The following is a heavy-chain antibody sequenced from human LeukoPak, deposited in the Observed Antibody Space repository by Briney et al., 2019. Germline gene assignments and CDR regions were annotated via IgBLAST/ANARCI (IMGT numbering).Heavy chain of an antibody. Sequence: SGTLSLTCAVSGGSISSSNWWSWVRQPPGKGLEWIGEIYHSGSTNYNPSLKSRVTISVDKSKNQFSLKLSSVTAADTAVYYCARVKKDIVVVLAAQGGFDPWGQGTLVTVSS. V-gene: IGHV4-4*02. J-gene: IGHJ5*02. CDR3: ARVKKDIVVVLAAQGGFDP. CDR1: GGSISSSNW. D-gene: IGHD2-15*01. CDR2: IYHSGST.